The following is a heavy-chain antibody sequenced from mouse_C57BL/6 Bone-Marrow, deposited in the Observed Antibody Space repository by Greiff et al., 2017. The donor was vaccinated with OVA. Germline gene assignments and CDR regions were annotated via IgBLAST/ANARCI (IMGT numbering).Heavy chain of an antibody. CDR2: ISYDGSN. CDR3: ARGDTTVSYYFDY. V-gene: IGHV3-6*01. J-gene: IGHJ2*01. D-gene: IGHD1-1*01. CDR1: GYSITSGYY. Sequence: VQLKQSGPGLVKPSQSLSLTCSVTGYSITSGYYWNWIRQFPGNKLEWMGYISYDGSNNYNPSLKNRISITRDTSKNQFFLKLNSVTTEDTATYYCARGDTTVSYYFDYWGQGTTLTVSS.